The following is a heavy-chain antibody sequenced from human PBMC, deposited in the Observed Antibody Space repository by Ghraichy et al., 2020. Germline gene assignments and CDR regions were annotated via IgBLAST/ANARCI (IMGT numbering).Heavy chain of an antibody. D-gene: IGHD6-19*01. V-gene: IGHV3-23*01. CDR3: AKGTHSTGWRYFDY. CDR2: IPGNGGST. CDR1: GFTFSSYA. J-gene: IGHJ4*02. Sequence: RGSLRLSCAASGFTFSSYAMTWVRQAPGKGLEWVSAIPGNGGSTSYVDSVKGRFTISRDNSKNTLYLQMNSLRAEDTAVYFCAKGTHSTGWRYFDYWGQGTLVTVSS.